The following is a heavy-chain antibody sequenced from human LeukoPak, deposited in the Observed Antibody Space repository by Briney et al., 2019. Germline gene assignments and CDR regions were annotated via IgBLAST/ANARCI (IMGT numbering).Heavy chain of an antibody. J-gene: IGHJ6*03. V-gene: IGHV3-7*01. D-gene: IGHD6-25*01. CDR2: IKQDGSEQ. CDR1: GFTFSSSW. Sequence: GGSLRLSCSASGFTFSSSWMTWVRQAPGKGLEWVANIKQDGSEQYTADSLKGRFTISRDNDKKLVFLQMNSLRVDDTAVYYCAGGGSSYYYYMDAWGNGTTVIVSS. CDR3: AGGGSSYYYYMDA.